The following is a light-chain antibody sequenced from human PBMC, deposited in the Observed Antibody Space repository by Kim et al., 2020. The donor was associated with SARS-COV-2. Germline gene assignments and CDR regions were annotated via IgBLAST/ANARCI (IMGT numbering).Light chain of an antibody. Sequence: SRKPTCNTIDGHSSNPIAWHQKKSGKDHKFLMKLNNDGSHIKGDGLPDRFSGSSSGAERYLTISSLQSDDEDDYYCQTWGTGLRVFGGGTQLTVL. CDR3: QTWGTGLRV. CDR1: DGHSSNP. CDR2: LNNDGSH. J-gene: IGLJ3*02. V-gene: IGLV4-69*01.